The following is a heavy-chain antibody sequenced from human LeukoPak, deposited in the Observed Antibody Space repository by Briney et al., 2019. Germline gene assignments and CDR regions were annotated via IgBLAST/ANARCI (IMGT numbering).Heavy chain of an antibody. V-gene: IGHV4-39*07. J-gene: IGHJ3*02. Sequence: SETLSLTCTVSGGSISSSNYYWGWIRQPPGKGLEWIGYIFNSGSTYYNPSLKSRVTILVDTSKNQFSLKLSSVTAADTAVYYCARRLLSPPGGLHYYDATDAFDIWGQGTMVTVSS. D-gene: IGHD3-22*01. CDR3: ARRLLSPPGGLHYYDATDAFDI. CDR2: IFNSGST. CDR1: GGSISSSNYY.